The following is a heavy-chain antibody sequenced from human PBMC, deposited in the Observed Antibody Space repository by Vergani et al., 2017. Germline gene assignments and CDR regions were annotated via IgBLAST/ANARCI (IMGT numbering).Heavy chain of an antibody. CDR2: INPNSGGT. CDR1: GYTFTGYY. J-gene: IGHJ4*02. Sequence: QVQLVQSGAEVKKPGASVKVSCKASGYTFTGYYMHLVRQAPGQGLEWMGWINPNSGGTNYAQKFQGRVTMTRDTSISTAYMELSRLRSEDTAVYYCARVVPEVVTRGGFDDWGQGTLVTVYS. CDR3: ARVVPEVVTRGGFDD. V-gene: IGHV1-2*02. D-gene: IGHD5-24*01.